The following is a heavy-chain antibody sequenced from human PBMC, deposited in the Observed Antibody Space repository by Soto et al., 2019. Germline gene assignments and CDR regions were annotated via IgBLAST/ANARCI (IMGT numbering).Heavy chain of an antibody. J-gene: IGHJ4*02. CDR2: IYPGDSNT. CDR1: GYSFTSYW. Sequence: GESLKISCKGSGYSFTSYWIGWVRQMPGKGLEWMGIIYPGDSNTRYSPSFQGQVTISHDKSISTAFLQWSSLQASDSGMYYCARGGAAYGLDYWGQGTLVTVSS. CDR3: ARGGAAYGLDY. V-gene: IGHV5-51*01. D-gene: IGHD3-10*01.